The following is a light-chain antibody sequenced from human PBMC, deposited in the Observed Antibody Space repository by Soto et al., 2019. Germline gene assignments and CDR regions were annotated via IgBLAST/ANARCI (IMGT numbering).Light chain of an antibody. CDR3: QQDYNLLTWT. J-gene: IGKJ1*01. V-gene: IGKV3D-7*01. Sequence: EIVLIPAAAALSLSPVEGGTLSCRASQSVSSSYLSWYQQKPGQAPRLLIYGASTRATGIPAKFSGSGSGTDFTLTISSLQPEDFAVYYCQQDYNLLTWTFGQGTKVDIK. CDR1: QSVSSSY. CDR2: GAS.